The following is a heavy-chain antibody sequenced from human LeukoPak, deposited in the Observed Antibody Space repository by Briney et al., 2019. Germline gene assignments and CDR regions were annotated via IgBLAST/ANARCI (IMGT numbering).Heavy chain of an antibody. CDR2: ISSSSTYM. V-gene: IGHV3-21*05. Sequence: PGGSLRLSCAASGFTFSSYSMNWVRQAPGKGLEWVSYISSSSTYMYYADSVKGRFTISRDTAKNSLYLQMNSLRAEDTAVYFCARDDSWDYDIWADSYVLPSFDYWGQGTLVTVSS. CDR3: ARDDSWDYDIWADSYVLPSFDY. CDR1: GFTFSSYS. J-gene: IGHJ4*02. D-gene: IGHD3-9*01.